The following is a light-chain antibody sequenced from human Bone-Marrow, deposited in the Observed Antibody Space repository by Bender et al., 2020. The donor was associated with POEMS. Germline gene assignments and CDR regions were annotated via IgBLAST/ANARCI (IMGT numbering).Light chain of an antibody. CDR1: GSDIGDNNY. CDR3: TSYAFSTTL. Sequence: QSALTQPASVSGFPGQSITISCTGTGSDIGDNNYVSWYQHHPGKAPKLLIYDVTYRPSGVSNRFSGSKSGNTASLTVSGLQAEDEADYYCTSYAFSTTLLGGGTKLTVL. J-gene: IGLJ2*01. V-gene: IGLV2-14*03. CDR2: DVT.